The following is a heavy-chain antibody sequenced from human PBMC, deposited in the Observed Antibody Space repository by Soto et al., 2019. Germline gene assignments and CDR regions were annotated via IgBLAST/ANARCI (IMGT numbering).Heavy chain of an antibody. Sequence: PSETLSLTCSVSGGSISTVGHYWTWIRPPPGKGLEWIGSIYHTGSTYYSKSLRSRLTMSVDTSKRQFSLRLSSVTAADTAVYYCARATGTLRSRNCDYWGQGSLVTVS. J-gene: IGHJ4*02. CDR3: ARATGTLRSRNCDY. CDR1: GGSISTVGHY. V-gene: IGHV4-31*03. D-gene: IGHD1-1*01. CDR2: IYHTGST.